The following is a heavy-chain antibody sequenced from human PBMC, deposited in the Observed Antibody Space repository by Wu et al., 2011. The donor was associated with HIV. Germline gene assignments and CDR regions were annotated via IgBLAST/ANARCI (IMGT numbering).Heavy chain of an antibody. J-gene: IGHJ6*03. V-gene: IGHV1-69*14. CDR1: GDSLTKYA. D-gene: IGHD2-15*01. CDR2: IIPNSGTT. CDR3: ARSGEAAEYYYYYMNV. Sequence: QVLLVQSGAEVKKPGSSVKVSCKASGDSLTKYAFSWVRQAPGQGLEWMGGIIPNSGTTNYARKFQGRFTVTADTSTTTVHMELRSLRSEDTAVYYCARSGEAAEYYYYYMNVWGKGTXRHHLL.